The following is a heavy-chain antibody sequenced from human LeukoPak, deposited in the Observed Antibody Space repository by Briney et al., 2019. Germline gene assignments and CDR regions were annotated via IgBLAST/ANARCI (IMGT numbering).Heavy chain of an antibody. Sequence: GGSLRLSSAASGFTFNSFAMNWVRQAPGKGLEWVSSISGSDGTSHYADFVKGRFTISRDNSKNTLYLQMNGLRAEDTAAYYCAKSLGVGGYTRYKGFDQWGQGTLVVVSS. V-gene: IGHV3-23*01. J-gene: IGHJ4*02. CDR3: AKSLGVGGYTRYKGFDQ. D-gene: IGHD3-16*02. CDR2: ISGSDGTS. CDR1: GFTFNSFA.